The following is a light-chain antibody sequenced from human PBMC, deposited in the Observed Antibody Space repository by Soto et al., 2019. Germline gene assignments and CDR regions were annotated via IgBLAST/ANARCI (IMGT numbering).Light chain of an antibody. CDR2: DVS. CDR3: SSYTISSTYV. J-gene: IGLJ1*01. V-gene: IGLV2-14*01. CDR1: SSDVGGYNF. Sequence: QSVLTQPASVSGSPGQSITISCTGTSSDVGGYNFVSWYQQHPGKAPNLLIYDVSDRPSGVSNRFSGSKSGNTASLTISGLQAEDEADYYCSSYTISSTYVFGTGTKVTVL.